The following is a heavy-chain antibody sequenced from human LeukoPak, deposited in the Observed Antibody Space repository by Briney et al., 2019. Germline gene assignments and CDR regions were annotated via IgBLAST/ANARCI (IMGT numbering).Heavy chain of an antibody. CDR2: IYHSGST. CDR1: GGSISSGGYS. Sequence: PSETLSLTCAVSGGSISSGGYSWSWIRQPPGKGLEWIGYIYHSGSTYYNPSLKSRVTISVDRSKNQFSLKLSSVTAADTAVYYCARAGYGDYVSAWGQGTLVTISS. CDR3: ARAGYGDYVSA. J-gene: IGHJ5*02. V-gene: IGHV4-30-2*01. D-gene: IGHD4-17*01.